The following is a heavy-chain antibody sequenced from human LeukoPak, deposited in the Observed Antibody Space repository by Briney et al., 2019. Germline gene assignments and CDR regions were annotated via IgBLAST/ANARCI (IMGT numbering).Heavy chain of an antibody. J-gene: IGHJ4*02. CDR1: GGTFNNYA. D-gene: IGHD2-21*02. V-gene: IGHV1-69*04. Sequence: SVKVSCKASGGTFNNYAFSWVRQAPGQGLEWMGRIIPILGIANYAQKFQGRVTITADKPTSTAYMELSSLGSEDTAVYYCARDSVLGCGGDCYTHFDYWGQGTLVTVSS. CDR3: ARDSVLGCGGDCYTHFDY. CDR2: IIPILGIA.